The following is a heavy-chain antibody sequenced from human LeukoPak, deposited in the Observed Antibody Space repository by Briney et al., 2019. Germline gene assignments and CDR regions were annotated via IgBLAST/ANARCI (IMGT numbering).Heavy chain of an antibody. CDR1: GFTFSSYA. D-gene: IGHD5-18*01. CDR3: AKDPSFIQLWLDY. Sequence: PGGSLRLSCAASGFTFSSYAMSWVRQASGKGLEWVSAISGSGGSTYYADSVKGRLTISRDNSKNTLYLQMNSLRAEDTAVYYCAKDPSFIQLWLDYWGQGTLVTVSS. CDR2: ISGSGGST. V-gene: IGHV3-23*01. J-gene: IGHJ4*02.